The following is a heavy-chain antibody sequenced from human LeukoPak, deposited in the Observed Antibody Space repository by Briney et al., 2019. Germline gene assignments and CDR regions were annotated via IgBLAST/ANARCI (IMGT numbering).Heavy chain of an antibody. V-gene: IGHV3-23*01. CDR1: GFTFSSYA. Sequence: GGSLRLSCAASGFTFSSYAMSWVRQAPGKGLEWVSAISGSGGGTYYADSVKGRFTISRDNSKNTLYLQMNSLRAEDTAVYYCAKTREPSYYYDSSGLRNAFDIWGQGTMVTVSS. J-gene: IGHJ3*02. D-gene: IGHD3-22*01. CDR3: AKTREPSYYYDSSGLRNAFDI. CDR2: ISGSGGGT.